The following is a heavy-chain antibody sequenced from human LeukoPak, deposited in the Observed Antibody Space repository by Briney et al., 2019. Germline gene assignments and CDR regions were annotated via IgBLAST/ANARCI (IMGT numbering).Heavy chain of an antibody. J-gene: IGHJ6*03. V-gene: IGHV3-73*01. Sequence: SGGSLRLSCAASGFTFSGSAMHWVRQASGKGLEWVGRIRSKANSYAPAYAASVKGRFTISRDDSKNTAYLQMNSLKTEDTAVYYCTRHGYGSGSYHYYYYMDVWGKGTTVTVSS. CDR1: GFTFSGSA. CDR3: TRHGYGSGSYHYYYYMDV. D-gene: IGHD3-10*01. CDR2: IRSKANSYAP.